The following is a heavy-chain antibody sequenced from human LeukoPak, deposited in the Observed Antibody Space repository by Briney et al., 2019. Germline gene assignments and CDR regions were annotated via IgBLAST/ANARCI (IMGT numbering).Heavy chain of an antibody. CDR2: IYYSGST. CDR1: GGSISSSSYY. Sequence: PSETLSLTCTVSGGSISSSSYYWGWIRQPPGKGLEWIGSIYYSGSTYYNPSLKSRVTISVDTSKNQFSLKLSSVTAADTAVYYCARYLYGGSYSSGYCYPFDYWGQGTLVTVSS. J-gene: IGHJ4*02. D-gene: IGHD3-22*01. CDR3: ARYLYGGSYSSGYCYPFDY. V-gene: IGHV4-39*07.